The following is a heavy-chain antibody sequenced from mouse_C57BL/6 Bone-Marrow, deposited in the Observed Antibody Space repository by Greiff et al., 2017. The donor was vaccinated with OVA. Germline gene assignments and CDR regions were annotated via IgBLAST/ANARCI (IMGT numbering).Heavy chain of an antibody. Sequence: EVKVVESGGGLVKPGGSLKLSCAASGFTFSSYAMSWVRQTPEKRLEWVATISDGGSYTYYPDNVKGRFTISRDNAKNNLYLQMSHLKSEDTAMYYCARISPYDGYYDADWGQGTLVTVSA. D-gene: IGHD2-3*01. CDR1: GFTFSSYA. CDR3: ARISPYDGYYDAD. CDR2: ISDGGSYT. J-gene: IGHJ3*01. V-gene: IGHV5-4*03.